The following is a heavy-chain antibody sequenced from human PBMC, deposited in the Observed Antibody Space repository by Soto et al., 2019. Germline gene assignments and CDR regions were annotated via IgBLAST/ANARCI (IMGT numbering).Heavy chain of an antibody. CDR2: IYDGGST. CDR3: ARAPIVGATKYYFDS. D-gene: IGHD1-26*01. V-gene: IGHV3-53*02. CDR1: GFSVTTYY. Sequence: EVQLVETGGALIQPGGSLRLSCAASGFSVTTYYMTWVRQAPGKGLEWVSVIYDGGSTFYADSVKGRFTISRDNSKNTLFLQMNRLRAEDTAVYCCARAPIVGATKYYFDSWGQGTLVTVSS. J-gene: IGHJ4*02.